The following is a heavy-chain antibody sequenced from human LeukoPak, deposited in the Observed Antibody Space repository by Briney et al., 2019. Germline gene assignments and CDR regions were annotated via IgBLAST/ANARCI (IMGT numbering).Heavy chain of an antibody. D-gene: IGHD3-16*01. CDR1: GFTFSSYA. J-gene: IGHJ3*02. CDR3: ARDLIRMGI. V-gene: IGHV3-7*01. CDR2: IKQDGSDK. Sequence: GGSLRLSCAASGFTFSSYAVSWVRQAPGKGLEWVANIKQDGSDKYYVDSVKGRFTISRDNAKNSLYLQMNSLRAEDTAVYYCARDLIRMGIWGQGTMVTVSS.